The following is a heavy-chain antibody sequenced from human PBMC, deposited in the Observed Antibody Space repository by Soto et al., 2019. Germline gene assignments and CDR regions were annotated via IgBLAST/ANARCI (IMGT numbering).Heavy chain of an antibody. CDR3: AKDLAHTTDYYYGMDV. J-gene: IGHJ6*02. D-gene: IGHD4-4*01. CDR2: ISYDGSNK. CDR1: GFTFSSYG. Sequence: GGSLRLSCAASGFTFSSYGMHWVRQAPGKGLEWVAVISYDGSNKYYADSVKGRFTISRDNSKNTLYLQMNSLRAEDTAVYYCAKDLAHTTDYYYGMDVWGQGTTVTVSS. V-gene: IGHV3-30*18.